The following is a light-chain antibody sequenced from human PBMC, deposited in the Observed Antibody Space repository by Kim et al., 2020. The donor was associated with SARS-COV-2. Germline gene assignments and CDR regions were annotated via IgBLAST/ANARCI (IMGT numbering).Light chain of an antibody. J-gene: IGKJ4*01. V-gene: IGKV3-20*01. CDR2: GAS. CDR1: QSVNSNY. CDR3: QPYGSSPLT. Sequence: IVLTQSPGTLSLSPGERATLSCRASQSVNSNYLGWYQQKPGQAPRLLIYGASSKAAGIPDRFSGSGSGTDFTLTISRLEPEDFAVYYCQPYGSSPLTFGGGTKVDIK.